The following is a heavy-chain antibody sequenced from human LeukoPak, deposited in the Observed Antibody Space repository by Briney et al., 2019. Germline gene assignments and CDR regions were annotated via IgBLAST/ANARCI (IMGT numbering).Heavy chain of an antibody. CDR3: ARPRFVGAVRYFGY. CDR2: INHSGST. D-gene: IGHD1-26*01. CDR1: GGSFSGYY. V-gene: IGHV4-34*01. J-gene: IGHJ4*02. Sequence: PSETLSLTCAVYGGSFSGYYWSWIRQPPGKGLEWIGEINHSGSTNYNPSLKSRVTISVDTSKNQFSLKLSSVTAADTAVYYCARPRFVGAVRYFGYWGQGTLVTVSS.